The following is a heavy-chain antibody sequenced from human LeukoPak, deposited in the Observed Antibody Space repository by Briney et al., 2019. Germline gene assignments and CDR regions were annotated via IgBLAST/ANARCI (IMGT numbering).Heavy chain of an antibody. CDR1: GFTVSSNY. J-gene: IGHJ4*02. V-gene: IGHV3-23*01. Sequence: PGGSLRLSCAASGFTVSSNYMSWVRQAPGKGLEWVSAIVGSGDTTYYADSVKGRFTIFRDDSKITLFLQMNSLRAEDTAVYYCAKTTVGGSQGYYFDYWGQGTLVTVSS. CDR3: AKTTVGGSQGYYFDY. D-gene: IGHD1-26*01. CDR2: IVGSGDTT.